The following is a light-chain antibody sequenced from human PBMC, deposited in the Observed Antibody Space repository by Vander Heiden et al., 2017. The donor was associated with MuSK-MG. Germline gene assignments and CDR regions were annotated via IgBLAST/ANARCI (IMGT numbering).Light chain of an antibody. CDR2: ATS. CDR1: QSVSNNY. CDR3: QQDGSSSLT. V-gene: IGKV3-20*01. Sequence: EIVLTQSPGTLSLSPGERATLSCRASQSVSNNYLAWYQQKPGQAPRLLIYATSSRATGIPDRFSGSGSGTDFTLTISRLEPEDFAVYYCQQDGSSSLTFGGGTKVEIK. J-gene: IGKJ4*01.